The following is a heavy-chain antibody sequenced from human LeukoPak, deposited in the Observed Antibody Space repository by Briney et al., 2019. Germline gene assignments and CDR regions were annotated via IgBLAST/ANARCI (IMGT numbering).Heavy chain of an antibody. J-gene: IGHJ4*02. CDR1: GFTFSGSA. CDR3: TGGSYNFDY. CDR2: IRSKANSYAT. V-gene: IGHV3-73*01. Sequence: PGGSLRLSCAASGFTFSGSAMHWVRQASGKGLEWVGRIRSKANSYATAYAASVKGRFTISRDDSKNTAYLQMNSLETEDTAVYYCTGGSYNFDYWGQGTLVTVSS. D-gene: IGHD1-26*01.